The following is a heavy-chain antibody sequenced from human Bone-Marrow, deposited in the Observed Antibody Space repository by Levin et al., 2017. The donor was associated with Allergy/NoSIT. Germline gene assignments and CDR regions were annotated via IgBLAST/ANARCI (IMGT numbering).Heavy chain of an antibody. Sequence: SQTLLLTCTVSGDSMTIGDYFWTWIRQSPGKGLEYIGYIYYNGDTYYNPALKSRVTMSVDTSKNQFSLNLSSVTAADTAVYYCARVRGTTVPDYWGRGTLVTVSS. D-gene: IGHD4-17*01. CDR2: IYYNGDT. CDR3: ARVRGTTVPDY. CDR1: GDSMTIGDYF. J-gene: IGHJ4*02. V-gene: IGHV4-30-4*01.